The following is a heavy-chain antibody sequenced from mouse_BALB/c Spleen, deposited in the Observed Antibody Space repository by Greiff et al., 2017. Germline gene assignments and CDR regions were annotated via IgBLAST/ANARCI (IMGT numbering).Heavy chain of an antibody. CDR3: ARDPVDYAMDY. CDR1: GFSLTSYG. D-gene: IGHD1-1*01. J-gene: IGHJ4*01. V-gene: IGHV2-9*02. Sequence: VMLVESGPGLVAPSQSLSITCTVSGFSLTSYGVHWVRQPPGKGLEWLGVIWAGGSTNYNSALMSRLSISKDNSKSQVFLKMNSLQTDDTAMYYCARDPVDYAMDYWGQGTSVTVSS. CDR2: IWAGGST.